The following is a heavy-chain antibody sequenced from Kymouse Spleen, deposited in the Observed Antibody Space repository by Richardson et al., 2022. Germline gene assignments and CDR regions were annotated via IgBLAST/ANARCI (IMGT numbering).Heavy chain of an antibody. CDR3: ARDLSGSSGWYEDAFDI. V-gene: IGHV4-4*02. CDR2: IYHSGST. J-gene: IGHJ3*02. Sequence: QVQLQESGPGLVKPSGTLSLTCAVSGGSISSSNWWSWVRQPPGKGLEWIGEIYHSGSTNYNPSLKSRVTISVDKSKNQFSLKLSSVTAADTAVYYCARDLSGSSGWYEDAFDIWGQGTMVTVSS. D-gene: IGHD6-19*01. CDR1: GGSISSSNW.